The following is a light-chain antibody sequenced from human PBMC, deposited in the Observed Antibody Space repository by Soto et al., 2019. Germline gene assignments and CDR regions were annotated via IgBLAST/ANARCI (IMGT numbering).Light chain of an antibody. CDR2: DAS. Sequence: DIQMTPSPSTLSASVGDRVTITCRASQSITIWLAWYQQKPGKAPKLLIFDASSLESGVPSRFSGSGSGTEFTLTISSLQPDDFATYYCQQYNSYSWTFGQGTKVDIK. V-gene: IGKV1-5*01. CDR1: QSITIW. CDR3: QQYNSYSWT. J-gene: IGKJ1*01.